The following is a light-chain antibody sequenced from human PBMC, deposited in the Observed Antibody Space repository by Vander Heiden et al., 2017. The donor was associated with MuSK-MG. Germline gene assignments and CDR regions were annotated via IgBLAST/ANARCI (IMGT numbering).Light chain of an antibody. CDR3: QQRSNWLT. CDR1: QSVSSY. CDR2: DAS. J-gene: IGKJ4*01. Sequence: EIVLTQSPATLSLSPGERATLSCRASQSVSSYLAWYQQKPGQAPRLLIYDASNRATGIPARFSGSGSGTDFTLTISSLEPEDFAVYYCQQRSNWLTFRGETKVEIK. V-gene: IGKV3-11*01.